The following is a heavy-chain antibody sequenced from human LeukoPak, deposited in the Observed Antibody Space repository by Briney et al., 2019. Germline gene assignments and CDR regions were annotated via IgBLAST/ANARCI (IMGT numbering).Heavy chain of an antibody. Sequence: GSLRLSCATSGFTFNNYYMTWVRQAPGKGLEWVAHIMEDGSEKHCVDSVKGRFTISRDNAKNSLYLQMNSLRAEDTAVYYCARDGGSGADYWGQGTLVSVSS. J-gene: IGHJ4*02. CDR1: GFTFNNYY. CDR3: ARDGGSGADY. D-gene: IGHD3-16*01. V-gene: IGHV3-7*01. CDR2: IMEDGSEK.